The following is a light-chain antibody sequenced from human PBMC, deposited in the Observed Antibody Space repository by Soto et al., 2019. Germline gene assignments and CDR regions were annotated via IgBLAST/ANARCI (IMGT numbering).Light chain of an antibody. CDR2: DVS. Sequence: QSALTQPASVSGSPGQSITISYTGTSSDVGGYNYVSWYQQHPGKAPKLMIYDVSNRPSGVSNRFPGSKSGNTASLTISGLQAEDEADYYCSSYTSSSTLLYVFGTGTKVTVL. CDR3: SSYTSSSTLLYV. V-gene: IGLV2-14*01. J-gene: IGLJ1*01. CDR1: SSDVGGYNY.